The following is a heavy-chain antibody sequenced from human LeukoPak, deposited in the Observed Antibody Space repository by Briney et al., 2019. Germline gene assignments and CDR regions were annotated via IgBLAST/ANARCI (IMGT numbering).Heavy chain of an antibody. J-gene: IGHJ4*02. Sequence: PSETLSLTCAVYGGSFSGYYWSWIRQPPGKGLEWIGEINHSGSTNYNPSLKSRVTISVDTSKNQFSLKLSSVTAEDTAVYYCARTRDHSNYGNYFDYWGQGTLVTVSS. CDR2: INHSGST. D-gene: IGHD4-11*01. V-gene: IGHV4-34*01. CDR3: ARTRDHSNYGNYFDY. CDR1: GGSFSGYY.